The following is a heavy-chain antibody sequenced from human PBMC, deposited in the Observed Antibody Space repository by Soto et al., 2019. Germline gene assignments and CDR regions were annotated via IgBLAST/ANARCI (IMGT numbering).Heavy chain of an antibody. D-gene: IGHD2-21*02. CDR3: ARVMAYCGGDCYPDY. Sequence: PGGSLRLSCAASGFTFSSYNMNWVRQAPGKGLEWVSSISTSSYIYYADSVKGRFTISRDNAKNSLYLQMNSLRAEDTAVYYCARVMAYCGGDCYPDYWGQGTLVTVSS. V-gene: IGHV3-21*01. J-gene: IGHJ4*02. CDR2: ISTSSYI. CDR1: GFTFSSYN.